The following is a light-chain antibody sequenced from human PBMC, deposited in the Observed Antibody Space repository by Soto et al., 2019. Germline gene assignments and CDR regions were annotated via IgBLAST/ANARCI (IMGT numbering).Light chain of an antibody. V-gene: IGKV3-20*01. CDR2: GAS. Sequence: EIVLTQSPGSLSLSPGERATLSCRTSQSVSSRFIAWYQQQPGQAPRLLIFGASVRATGVPDRFSGSGSGTDFTLTISRLEHEDFAVYYWHQFESSLTFGQGTTVE. CDR3: HQFESSLT. CDR1: QSVSSRF. J-gene: IGKJ1*01.